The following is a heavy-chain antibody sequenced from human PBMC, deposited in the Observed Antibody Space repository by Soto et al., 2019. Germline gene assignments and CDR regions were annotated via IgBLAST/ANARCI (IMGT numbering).Heavy chain of an antibody. Sequence: QVLLVESGGGVAQPGRSLRLSCAASKSIFTGYGMHWVRQTPGKGLEWVAVIRFDGTDEHYADSVKGRFTISRDNSTNMLYLQMNSLRVEDTALYYCARGGIGGTAFRRFLDYWCQGTLATVSS. CDR2: IRFDGTDE. CDR1: KSIFTGYG. D-gene: IGHD1-1*01. CDR3: ARGGIGGTAFRRFLDY. J-gene: IGHJ4*02. V-gene: IGHV3-33*01.